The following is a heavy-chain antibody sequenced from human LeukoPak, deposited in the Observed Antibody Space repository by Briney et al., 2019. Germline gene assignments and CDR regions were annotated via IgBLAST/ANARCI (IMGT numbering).Heavy chain of an antibody. V-gene: IGHV3-21*01. CDR1: GFTFSDST. CDR2: IGTSGKYI. D-gene: IGHD1-7*01. Sequence: GGSLRLSCAASGFTFSDSTMNWVRQAPGKGLEWVSSIGTSGKYIYYADSVKGRFTASRDNAKNSLFLQMHSLRADDTAVYYXXXXXGTTYYXYXYMXXWGTGTTVTXSS. J-gene: IGHJ6*03. CDR3: XXXXGTTYYXYXYMXX.